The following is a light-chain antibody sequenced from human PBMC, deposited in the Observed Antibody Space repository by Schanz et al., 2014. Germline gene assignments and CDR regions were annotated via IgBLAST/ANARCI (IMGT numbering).Light chain of an antibody. CDR3: QTWGADTLV. CDR2: FNTDGSQ. V-gene: IGLV4-69*01. Sequence: QLVLTQSPSVSASLGASVKLTCTLRGGRSDYAIVWHQQKPEKGPRFLMKFNTDGSQTKGDGMPDRFSGSVSGADYYLTISNLQSGDEADYYCQTWGADTLVFGGGTKLTVL. J-gene: IGLJ2*01. CDR1: GGRSDYA.